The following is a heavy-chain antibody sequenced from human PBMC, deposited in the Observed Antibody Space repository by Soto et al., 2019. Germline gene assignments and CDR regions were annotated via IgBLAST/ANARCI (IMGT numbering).Heavy chain of an antibody. D-gene: IGHD5-12*01. CDR2: IYYSGST. Sequence: PSETLSLTCTVSGGSISSGDYYWSWIRQPPGKGLEWIGYIYYSGSTYYNPSLKSRVTISVDTSKNQFSLKLSSVTAADTAVYYCARRSRGYSGYRYGVDVWGQGTTVTVSS. J-gene: IGHJ6*02. CDR1: GGSISSGDYY. CDR3: ARRSRGYSGYRYGVDV. V-gene: IGHV4-30-4*01.